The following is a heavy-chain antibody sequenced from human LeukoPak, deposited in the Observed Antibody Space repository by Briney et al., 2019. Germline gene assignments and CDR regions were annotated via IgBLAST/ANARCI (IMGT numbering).Heavy chain of an antibody. V-gene: IGHV3-23*01. CDR1: GFTFSSYA. J-gene: IGHJ4*02. CDR2: ISGSGGST. Sequence: GGSLRLSCAASGFTFSSYAMSWVRQAPGKGLEWVSAISGSGGSTYYADSVKGRFTISRDNSKNTLCLQMNSLRAEDTAVYYCAKDVRFLEWLLGTYFDYWGQGTLVTVSS. CDR3: AKDVRFLEWLLGTYFDY. D-gene: IGHD3-3*01.